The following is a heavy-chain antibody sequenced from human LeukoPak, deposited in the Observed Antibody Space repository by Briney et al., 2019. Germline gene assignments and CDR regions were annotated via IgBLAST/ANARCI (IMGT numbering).Heavy chain of an antibody. J-gene: IGHJ4*02. CDR3: ARAGFGESELAADY. V-gene: IGHV1-46*01. D-gene: IGHD3-10*01. CDR2: ITPSGDST. CDR1: GSTFTSYY. Sequence: ASVKVSCKASGSTFTSYYMHWVRQAPGQGLEWMGIITPSGDSTRYAQKFQGRVTMTRDTSTTTVYMELSSLRSEDTAVYYCARAGFGESELAADYWGQGTLVTVSS.